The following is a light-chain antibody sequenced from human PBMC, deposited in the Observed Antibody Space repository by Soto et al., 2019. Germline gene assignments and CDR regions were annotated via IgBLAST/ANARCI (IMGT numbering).Light chain of an antibody. Sequence: QSALTQPASVSGSPGQSITISCTGTSSDVGGYNYVSWYQQHPGKAPTLIIYDVSRRPAGVSNRFSGSKSGNTASLTISGLQAADEADYYCSSYTRSSTLVFGGGTKLTVL. J-gene: IGLJ3*02. CDR2: DVS. V-gene: IGLV2-14*03. CDR3: SSYTRSSTLV. CDR1: SSDVGGYNY.